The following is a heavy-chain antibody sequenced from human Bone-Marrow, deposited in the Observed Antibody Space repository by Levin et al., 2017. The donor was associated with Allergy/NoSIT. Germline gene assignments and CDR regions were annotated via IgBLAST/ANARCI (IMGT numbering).Heavy chain of an antibody. V-gene: IGHV3-11*01. Sequence: GESLKISCTASGFPFSDYYMNWIRQAPGKGLEWVSYISRSGTTMYYADSVKGRFTISRDNAKNSLYLHMNSLRAEDTAVYYCARDCSGGSCYLDYWGQGTLVTVSS. J-gene: IGHJ4*02. CDR1: GFPFSDYY. CDR3: ARDCSGGSCYLDY. CDR2: ISRSGTTM. D-gene: IGHD2-15*01.